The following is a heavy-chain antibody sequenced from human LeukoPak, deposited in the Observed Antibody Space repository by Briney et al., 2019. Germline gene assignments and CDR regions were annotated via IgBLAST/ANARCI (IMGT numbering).Heavy chain of an antibody. D-gene: IGHD2-8*01. V-gene: IGHV3-23*01. CDR3: AKDFLYTDYYYYGMDV. J-gene: IGHJ6*02. CDR1: GFTFSSYA. CDR2: ISGSGGST. Sequence: GGSLRLSCAASGFTFSSYAMSWVRQAPGKGLEWVSAISGSGGSTYYADSVKGRFTISRDNSKNTLYLQMNSLRAEDTAVYCCAKDFLYTDYYYYGMDVWGQGTTVTVSS.